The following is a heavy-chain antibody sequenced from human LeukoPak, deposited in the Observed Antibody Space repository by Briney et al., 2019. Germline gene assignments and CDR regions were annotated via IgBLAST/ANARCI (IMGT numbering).Heavy chain of an antibody. D-gene: IGHD5-18*01. J-gene: IGHJ4*02. Sequence: GGSLRLSCEASGFPFSSYAMAWVRQAPGKGLQWVSTLTGSGGSTYYADSVKGRFTITRDNSKNTLYLQMNSLRVEDTAVYYCTKDYGYSPYYFDYWGQGTLVTVSS. CDR3: TKDYGYSPYYFDY. CDR1: GFPFSSYA. V-gene: IGHV3-23*01. CDR2: LTGSGGST.